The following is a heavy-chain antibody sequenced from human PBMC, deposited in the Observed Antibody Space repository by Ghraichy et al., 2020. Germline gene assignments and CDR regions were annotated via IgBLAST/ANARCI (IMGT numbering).Heavy chain of an antibody. CDR3: VRRGERIDV. Sequence: SETLSLTCAVYAGSFSGYYWTWIRQPPGKGLEWIGEIIHGGGTKYNPSLKSRVTISLDTSKNQISLKLSSVTAADTAAYYCVRRGERIDVWGQGTLVTVSS. D-gene: IGHD3-10*01. CDR1: AGSFSGYY. CDR2: IIHGGGT. J-gene: IGHJ4*02. V-gene: IGHV4-34*12.